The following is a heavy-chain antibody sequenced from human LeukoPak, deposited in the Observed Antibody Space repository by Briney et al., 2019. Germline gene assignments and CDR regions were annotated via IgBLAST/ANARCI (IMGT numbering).Heavy chain of an antibody. CDR2: ISSSSSYI. D-gene: IGHD2-15*01. CDR3: AREAWSYPVEFDP. Sequence: GGSLRLSCAASGFTFSSYAMSWVRQAPGKGLEWVSSISSSSSYIYYADSVKGRFTISRDNAKNSLYLQMNSLRAEDTAVYYCAREAWSYPVEFDPWGQGTLVTVSS. J-gene: IGHJ5*02. V-gene: IGHV3-21*01. CDR1: GFTFSSYA.